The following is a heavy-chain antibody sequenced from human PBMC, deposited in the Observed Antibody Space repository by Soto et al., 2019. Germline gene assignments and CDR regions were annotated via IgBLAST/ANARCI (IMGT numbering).Heavy chain of an antibody. V-gene: IGHV4-31*03. CDR1: GGSISSGGYY. Sequence: PSETLSLTCTVSGGSISSGGYYWSWIRQHPGKGLEWIGYIYYSGSTYYNPSLKSRVTISVDTSKNQFSLKLSSVTAADTAVYYCARDGGEGPYYFDYWGQGTLVTVSS. J-gene: IGHJ4*02. CDR2: IYYSGST. D-gene: IGHD2-15*01. CDR3: ARDGGEGPYYFDY.